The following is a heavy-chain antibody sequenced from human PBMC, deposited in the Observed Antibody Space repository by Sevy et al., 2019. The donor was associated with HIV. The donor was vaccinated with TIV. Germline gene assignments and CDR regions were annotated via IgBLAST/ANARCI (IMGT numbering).Heavy chain of an antibody. CDR3: GRAMDV. Sequence: GGSLRLPCAASGFTFSSYWMHWVRLAPGKGLEWVANINQDGSEKDYVDSVKGRFTISRDNAKNSLYLQMNSLRPEDTAVYYCGRAMDVWGQGTTVTVSS. CDR2: INQDGSEK. J-gene: IGHJ6*02. V-gene: IGHV3-7*01. CDR1: GFTFSSYW.